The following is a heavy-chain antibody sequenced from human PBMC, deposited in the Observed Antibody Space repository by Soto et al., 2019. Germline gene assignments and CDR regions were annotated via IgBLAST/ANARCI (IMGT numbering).Heavy chain of an antibody. J-gene: IGHJ4*02. CDR1: GFTFSSYG. CDR3: ARDTVVAAPQRLPDY. Sequence: VGSLRLSCAASGFTFSSYGMHWVRQSPGKGLEWVAVIWYDGSNKYYADSVKGRFTISRGNSKNTLYLQMNSLRAEDTAVYYCARDTVVAAPQRLPDYWGQGTQVTVSS. D-gene: IGHD6-6*01. CDR2: IWYDGSNK. V-gene: IGHV3-33*01.